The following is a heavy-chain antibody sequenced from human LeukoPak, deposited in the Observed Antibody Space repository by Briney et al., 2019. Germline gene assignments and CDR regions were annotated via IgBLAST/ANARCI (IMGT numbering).Heavy chain of an antibody. V-gene: IGHV4-39*01. J-gene: IGHJ5*02. CDR3: ARTPTTYSSSWYLDP. Sequence: SETLSLTCTVSGGSISSSSYYWGWIRQPPGKGLEWIGSIYYSGSTYYNPSLKSRVTISVDTSKNQFSLKLSSVTAADTAVYYCARTPTTYSSSWYLDPWGQGTLVTVS. CDR2: IYYSGST. CDR1: GGSISSSSYY. D-gene: IGHD6-13*01.